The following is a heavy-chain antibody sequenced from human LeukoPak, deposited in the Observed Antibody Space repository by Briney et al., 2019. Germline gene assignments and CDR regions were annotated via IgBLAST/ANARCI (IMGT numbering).Heavy chain of an antibody. CDR3: ARREAPNYYDSSGYDY. Sequence: SETLSLTCTVSGGSINSYYWSWIRQPPGKGLEWIGYIYYIGSTNYNPSLKSRVTISVDTSKNQFSLTLSSVTAADTAVYYCARREAPNYYDSSGYDYWGQGTLVTVSS. D-gene: IGHD3-22*01. V-gene: IGHV4-59*12. CDR2: IYYIGST. J-gene: IGHJ4*02. CDR1: GGSINSYY.